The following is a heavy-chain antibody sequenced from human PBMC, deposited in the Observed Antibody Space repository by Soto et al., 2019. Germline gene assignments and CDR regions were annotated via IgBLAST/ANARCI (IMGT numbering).Heavy chain of an antibody. CDR3: ARVSYFRGFDWLFAFDS. D-gene: IGHD3-9*01. Sequence: SETLSLTCTVSGGSISSYYGSWIRQPPGKGLEWIGYIYYSGSTNYNPSLKSRVTISVDTSKNQFSLKLRSVSADDTAVYFCARVSYFRGFDWLFAFDSWGQGALVTVSS. CDR1: GGSISSYY. CDR2: IYYSGST. V-gene: IGHV4-59*01. J-gene: IGHJ4*02.